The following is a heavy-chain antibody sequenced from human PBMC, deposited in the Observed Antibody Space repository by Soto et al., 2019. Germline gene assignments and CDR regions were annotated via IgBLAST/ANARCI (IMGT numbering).Heavy chain of an antibody. CDR3: ATDGTEYFDSSGYEGYFQH. Sequence: QVQLVESGGGVVQPGRSLRLSCAASGFTFSSYAMHWVRQAPGKGLEWVAVISYEGSNKYYADSVKGRFTISRDNSKNTLYLQMNGLRAEDTAVYYCATDGTEYFDSSGYEGYFQHWGQGTLVTVSS. CDR2: ISYEGSNK. J-gene: IGHJ1*01. V-gene: IGHV3-30-3*01. D-gene: IGHD3-22*01. CDR1: GFTFSSYA.